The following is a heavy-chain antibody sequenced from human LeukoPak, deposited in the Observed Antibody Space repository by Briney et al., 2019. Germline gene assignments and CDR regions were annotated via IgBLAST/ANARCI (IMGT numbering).Heavy chain of an antibody. CDR3: ASGLGAARSYFEY. V-gene: IGHV4-4*02. D-gene: IGHD6-25*01. J-gene: IGHJ4*02. CDR2: IYYSGST. Sequence: SETLSLTCAVSGGSISTSKWWSWVRQPPGKGLEWIGEIYYSGSTNYNPSLNDRVTISVDMSKNQFSLKLNSVTAADTAVYYCASGLGAARSYFEYWGQGTLVTVS. CDR1: GGSISTSKW.